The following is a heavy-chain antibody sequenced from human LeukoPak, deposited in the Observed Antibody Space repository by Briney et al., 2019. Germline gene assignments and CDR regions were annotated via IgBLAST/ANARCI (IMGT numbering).Heavy chain of an antibody. CDR3: ARLWSYYDNSGFFEDY. J-gene: IGHJ4*02. CDR1: GYIFTNYY. V-gene: IGHV1-46*01. CDR2: INPVGGVT. D-gene: IGHD3-22*01. Sequence: ASVKISCKASGYIFTNYYLYWVRQAPGQGLEWMGVINPVGGVTTYAQRFQGRVTMTRDTSTSTFDTELSSLKSEDTAVYYCARLWSYYDNSGFFEDYWGQGTLVNVSS.